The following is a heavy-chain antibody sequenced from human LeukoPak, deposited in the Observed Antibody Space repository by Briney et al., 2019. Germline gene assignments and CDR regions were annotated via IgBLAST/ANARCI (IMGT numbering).Heavy chain of an antibody. V-gene: IGHV4-31*03. J-gene: IGHJ4*02. CDR2: IYYSGST. Sequence: SETLSLTCTVSGGSISSGGYYWSWIRQHPGEGLEWIGYIYYSGSTYYNPSLKSRVTISVDTSKNQFSLKLSSVTAADTTVYYCASPRGSIAARRIDYWGQGTLVTVSS. D-gene: IGHD6-6*01. CDR3: ASPRGSIAARRIDY. CDR1: GGSISSGGYY.